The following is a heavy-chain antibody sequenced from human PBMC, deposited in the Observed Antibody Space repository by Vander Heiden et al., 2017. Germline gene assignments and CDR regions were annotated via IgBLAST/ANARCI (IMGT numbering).Heavy chain of an antibody. V-gene: IGHV4-59*01. CDR3: ARVRGDYYDFRSGYYIYYGMDV. Sequence: QVQLQESGPGLVKPSETLSLTCTVSGGSISSYYWSWIRQPPGKGLEWIGYIYYSGSTNYNPSLKSRVTISVDTSKNQFSLKLSSVTAADTAVYYCARVRGDYYDFRSGYYIYYGMDVWGQGTTVTVSS. J-gene: IGHJ6*02. CDR1: GGSISSYY. CDR2: IYYSGST. D-gene: IGHD3-3*01.